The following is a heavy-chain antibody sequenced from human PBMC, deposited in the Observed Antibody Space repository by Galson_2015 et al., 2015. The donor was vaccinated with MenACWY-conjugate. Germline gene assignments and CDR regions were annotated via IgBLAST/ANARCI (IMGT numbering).Heavy chain of an antibody. V-gene: IGHV3-53*04. J-gene: IGHJ4*02. D-gene: IGHD3-22*01. CDR1: GFTVSSNY. Sequence: SLRLSCAASGFTVSSNYMSWVRQAPGKGLEWVSVIYSGGSTYYADSVKGRFTISRHNSKNTLYLQMNSLRAEDTAVYYCASSSRDSSGAQVNLDYWGQGTLVTVSS. CDR2: IYSGGST. CDR3: ASSSRDSSGAQVNLDY.